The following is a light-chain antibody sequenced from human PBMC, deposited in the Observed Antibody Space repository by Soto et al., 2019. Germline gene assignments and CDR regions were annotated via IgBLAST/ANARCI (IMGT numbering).Light chain of an antibody. J-gene: IGLJ3*02. CDR2: DVT. V-gene: IGLV2-11*01. CDR3: KAYDDSLGVSVL. Sequence: QSVLTQPRSVSGSPGQSVTISCTGTGSDVGGYEYVSWYQQHPGQAPKFIIYDVTKRPSGVPDRFSGSKYGNTDSLAITGIEAENEADYYCKAYDDSLGVSVLFGGGTKLTVL. CDR1: GSDVGGYEY.